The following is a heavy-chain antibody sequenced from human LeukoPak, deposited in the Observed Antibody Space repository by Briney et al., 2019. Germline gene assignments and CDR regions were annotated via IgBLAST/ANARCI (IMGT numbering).Heavy chain of an antibody. CDR1: GYTFTGYY. V-gene: IGHV1-2*02. Sequence: ASVKVSCKASGYTFTGYYMHWVRQAPGQGLEWMGWINPNSGGTNYAQKFQGRVTMTRDTSISTAYMELSRLRSDDTAVYYCARVLWFGELPFYYFDYWGQGTLVTVSS. D-gene: IGHD3-10*01. CDR2: INPNSGGT. CDR3: ARVLWFGELPFYYFDY. J-gene: IGHJ4*02.